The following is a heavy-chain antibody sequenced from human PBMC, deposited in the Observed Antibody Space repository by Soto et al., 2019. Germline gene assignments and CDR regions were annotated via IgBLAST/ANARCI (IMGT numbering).Heavy chain of an antibody. CDR2: ISYDGSNK. J-gene: IGHJ6*02. CDR1: GFTFSSYG. Sequence: QVQLVESGGGVVQPGRSLRLSCAASGFTFSSYGMHWVRQAPGKGLEWVAVISYDGSNKYYADSVKGRFTISRDNSKNTLYLQMNSLRAEDTAVYYCAKDSKGRFLEFLPYYYYYGMDVWGQGTTVTVSS. V-gene: IGHV3-30*18. CDR3: AKDSKGRFLEFLPYYYYYGMDV. D-gene: IGHD3-3*01.